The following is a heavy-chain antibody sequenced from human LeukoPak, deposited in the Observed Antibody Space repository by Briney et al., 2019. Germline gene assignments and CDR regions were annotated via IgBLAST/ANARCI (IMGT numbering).Heavy chain of an antibody. J-gene: IGHJ3*02. Sequence: PSETLSLTCAVSGGSISYYYWSWIRQPPGKGLEWSGYLSYSGSTRYNPSLKSRVTVSVDTSKNQFSLDLRSVTAADTAVYYCARLRDSSGWYGAFDIWGQGTMVTGSS. CDR2: LSYSGST. D-gene: IGHD6-19*01. CDR3: ARLRDSSGWYGAFDI. CDR1: GGSISYYY. V-gene: IGHV4-59*08.